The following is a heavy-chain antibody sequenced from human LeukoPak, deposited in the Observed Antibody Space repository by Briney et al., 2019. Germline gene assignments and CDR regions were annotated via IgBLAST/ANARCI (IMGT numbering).Heavy chain of an antibody. J-gene: IGHJ4*02. V-gene: IGHV4-59*12. CDR2: IYYSGST. CDR1: GGSISSYY. CDR3: ARENYYDSSGYFDY. D-gene: IGHD3-22*01. Sequence: PSETLSLTCTVSGGSISSYYWSWIRQPPGKGLEWIGYIYYSGSTNYNPSLKSRVTISVDTSKNQFSLKLSSVTAADTAMYYCARENYYDSSGYFDYWGQGTLVTVSS.